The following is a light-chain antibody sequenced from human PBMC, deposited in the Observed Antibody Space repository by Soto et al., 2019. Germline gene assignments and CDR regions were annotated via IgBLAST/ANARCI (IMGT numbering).Light chain of an antibody. CDR3: CSFARGTTYV. CDR1: SSDVGTYNL. V-gene: IGLV2-23*01. J-gene: IGLJ1*01. Sequence: QSALTQPASVSGSPGQSITISCTGTSSDVGTYNLVSWYQQHPGKAPKLMIYEGTKRPSGVSNRFSGSKSGDTASLSISGLQADDEADYFCCSFARGTTYVFGTGTKLTVL. CDR2: EGT.